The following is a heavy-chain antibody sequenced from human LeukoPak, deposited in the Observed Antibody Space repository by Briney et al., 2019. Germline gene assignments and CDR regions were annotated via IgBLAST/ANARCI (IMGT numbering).Heavy chain of an antibody. CDR3: ARGGDSSGYYYGEFDY. D-gene: IGHD3-22*01. Sequence: SETLSLTCSVAGDSVSSSSHYWGWIRQPPGKGLEWIGSIYYSGTTYYNPSLKSRVTISVDTSKNQFSLKLSSVTAADTAVYYCARGGDSSGYYYGEFDYWGQGTLVTVSS. CDR1: GDSVSSSSHY. V-gene: IGHV4-39*07. CDR2: IYYSGTT. J-gene: IGHJ4*02.